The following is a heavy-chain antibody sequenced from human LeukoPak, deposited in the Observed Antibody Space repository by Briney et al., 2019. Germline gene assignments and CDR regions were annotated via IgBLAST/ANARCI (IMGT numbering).Heavy chain of an antibody. Sequence: GGSLRLSCAASGFTVSSNYMTWVRQAPGKGLEWVSLIYSAGGTHYTDSVKGRFTISRHSSKNTLYLQMNSLRGEDTAVYYCARFLGRITISGVVPYGMDVWGQGTTVTVPS. J-gene: IGHJ6*02. CDR2: IYSAGGT. D-gene: IGHD3-3*01. CDR3: ARFLGRITISGVVPYGMDV. V-gene: IGHV3-53*04. CDR1: GFTVSSNY.